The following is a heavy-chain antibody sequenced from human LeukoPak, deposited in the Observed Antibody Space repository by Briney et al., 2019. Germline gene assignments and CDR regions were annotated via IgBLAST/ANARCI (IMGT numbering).Heavy chain of an antibody. CDR3: AREGPSSSWADYYYYGMDV. CDR2: ISDDGSNE. Sequence: QPGGSLRLSCAASGFTFSASSMHWVRQAPGKGLEWVALISDDGSNESFADSVKGRFTISRDNSKNTLYLQMNSLRAEDTAVYYCAREGPSSSWADYYYYGMDVWGQXTTVTVSS. D-gene: IGHD6-13*01. J-gene: IGHJ6*02. CDR1: GFTFSASS. V-gene: IGHV3-30*04.